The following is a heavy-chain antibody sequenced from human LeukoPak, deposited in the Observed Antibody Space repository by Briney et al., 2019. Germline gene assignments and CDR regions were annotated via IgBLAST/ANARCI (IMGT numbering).Heavy chain of an antibody. D-gene: IGHD1-26*01. Sequence: SETLSLTCTVSGGSISSYYWSWIRQPPGKGLEWIGYIYYSGSTNYNPSLKSRVTISLGTSKNQFSLRLTSVTAADAAVYYCARRTGASDWYFDLWGRGTLVTVSS. CDR3: ARRTGASDWYFDL. V-gene: IGHV4-59*01. CDR1: GGSISSYY. CDR2: IYYSGST. J-gene: IGHJ2*01.